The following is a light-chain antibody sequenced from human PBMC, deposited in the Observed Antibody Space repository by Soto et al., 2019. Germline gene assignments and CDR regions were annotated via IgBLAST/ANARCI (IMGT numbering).Light chain of an antibody. CDR1: QSVSSD. J-gene: IGKJ5*01. V-gene: IGKV3-15*01. Sequence: EIVMTQSPATLSVSPGERATLSCRASQSVSSDLAWYQQKPGQAPRLLIFSASTRATGTPARFSGSGSGTDFTLTISSLQSEDFAVYYCQQYNSWPPLTFGQGTRLEIK. CDR2: SAS. CDR3: QQYNSWPPLT.